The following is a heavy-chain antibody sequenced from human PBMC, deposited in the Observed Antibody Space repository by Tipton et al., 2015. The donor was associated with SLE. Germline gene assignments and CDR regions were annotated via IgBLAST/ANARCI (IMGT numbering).Heavy chain of an antibody. CDR2: INHSGST. Sequence: TLSLTCTVSGGSISSHYWSWIRQPPGKGLEWIGEINHSGSTNYNPSLKSRVTISVDTSKNQFSLKLSSVTAADTAVYYCARDFTYSSSSGDPFDIWGQGTMVTVSS. CDR3: ARDFTYSSSSGDPFDI. D-gene: IGHD6-6*01. J-gene: IGHJ3*02. CDR1: GGSISSHY. V-gene: IGHV4-34*01.